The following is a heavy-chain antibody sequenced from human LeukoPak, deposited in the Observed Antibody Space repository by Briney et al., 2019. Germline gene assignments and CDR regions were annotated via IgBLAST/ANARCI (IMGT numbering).Heavy chain of an antibody. D-gene: IGHD2-2*01. CDR2: INHSGST. CDR3: ARSNVVPAAAGMLFDY. Sequence: TSETLSLTCAVYGGSFSGYYWSWIRQPPGRGLEWIGEINHSGSTNYNPSLKSRVTISVDTSKNQFSLKLSSVTAADTAVYYCARSNVVPAAAGMLFDYWGQGTLVTVSS. J-gene: IGHJ4*02. CDR1: GGSFSGYY. V-gene: IGHV4-34*01.